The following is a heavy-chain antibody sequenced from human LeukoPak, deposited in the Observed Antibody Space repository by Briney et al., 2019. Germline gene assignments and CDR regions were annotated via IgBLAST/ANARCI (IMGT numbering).Heavy chain of an antibody. V-gene: IGHV3-23*01. D-gene: IGHD3-22*01. Sequence: GGSLRLSCAASGFTFSSYAMSWVRQAPGKGLEWVSAISGSGGSTYYADSVKGRFTISRDNSKNAVYLQMKSLRADDTAVYYCAKGDGGYYLIDFWGQGTLVTVSS. CDR3: AKGDGGYYLIDF. CDR1: GFTFSSYA. CDR2: ISGSGGST. J-gene: IGHJ4*02.